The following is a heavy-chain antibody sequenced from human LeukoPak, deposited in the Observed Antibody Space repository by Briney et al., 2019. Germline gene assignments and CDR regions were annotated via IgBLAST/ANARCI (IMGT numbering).Heavy chain of an antibody. CDR2: INGIGTSL. CDR3: TRHGGYWFGESDGTTYFDY. D-gene: IGHD3-10*01. J-gene: IGHJ4*02. CDR1: GFSFDFSGYA. V-gene: IGHV3-23*05. Sequence: GGSLRLSCAASGFSFDFSGYAMSWVRQAPGKGLEWVSGINGIGTSLYYADSVKGRFTISRDNSDNTLYLQMNSLKTDDTAVYYCTRHGGYWFGESDGTTYFDYWGQGTLVTVSS.